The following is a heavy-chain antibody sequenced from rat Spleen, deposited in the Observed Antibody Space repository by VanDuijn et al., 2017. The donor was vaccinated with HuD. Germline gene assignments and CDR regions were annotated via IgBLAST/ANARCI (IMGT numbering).Heavy chain of an antibody. CDR3: ARHNYGGYDFDY. J-gene: IGHJ2*01. V-gene: IGHV5-29*01. D-gene: IGHD1-11*01. CDR2: ISYGDSSGHSGT. Sequence: EVQMVESSGGLVQPGRSLKLSCAASGFTFSDYGMAWVRQAPTKGLEWVATISYGDSSGHSGTYYRDSVKGRFTISRDNAKSTLSLQMNSLRSEDTATYYCARHNYGGYDFDYWGQGVMVTVSS. CDR1: GFTFSDYG.